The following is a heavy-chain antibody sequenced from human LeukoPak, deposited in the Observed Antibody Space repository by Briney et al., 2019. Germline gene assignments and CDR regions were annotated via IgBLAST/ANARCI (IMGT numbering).Heavy chain of an antibody. D-gene: IGHD3-10*01. CDR1: GYTFSSYG. V-gene: IGHV1-18*01. CDR2: ISGYNGNT. CDR3: ARDSDPTYYFDSGPYHAY. J-gene: IGHJ4*02. Sequence: ASVKVSCKTYGYTFSSYGISWVRQAPGQGLEWMGWISGYNGNTNYARKFQDRVSMTTDTSTSTVYMDLRSLRSDDTAVYYCARDSDPTYYFDSGPYHAYWGQGTLVTVSS.